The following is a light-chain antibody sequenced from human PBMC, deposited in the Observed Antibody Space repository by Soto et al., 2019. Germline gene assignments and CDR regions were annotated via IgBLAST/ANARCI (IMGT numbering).Light chain of an antibody. V-gene: IGKV3-20*01. J-gene: IGKJ2*01. CDR1: QSVSSSY. Sequence: SVLTHSPGALSLSPGERATLSCRASQSVSSSYLAWYQQKPGQAPRLLSSGASSRATGITDRFSGSGSGTDFPLTISGLEPEDFAVYCCQQYGSSPYTFGQGTKVEIK. CDR3: QQYGSSPYT. CDR2: GAS.